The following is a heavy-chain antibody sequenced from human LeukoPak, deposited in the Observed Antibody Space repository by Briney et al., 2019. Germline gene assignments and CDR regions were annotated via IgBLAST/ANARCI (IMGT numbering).Heavy chain of an antibody. CDR2: ISSSSSYI. D-gene: IGHD5-18*01. V-gene: IGHV3-21*01. Sequence: PGGSLRLSWAASGFTFSTNSMNWVRQAPGKGLEWVSSISSSSSYIYYADSVKGRFTISRDNAKKSLFLDMNSLRAEDTAVYYCASENKRGYSYGSPTDAFDIWGQGTMVTVSS. CDR3: ASENKRGYSYGSPTDAFDI. CDR1: GFTFSTNS. J-gene: IGHJ3*02.